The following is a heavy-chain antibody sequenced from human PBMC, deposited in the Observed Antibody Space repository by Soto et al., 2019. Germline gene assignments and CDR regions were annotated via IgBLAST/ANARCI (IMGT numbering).Heavy chain of an antibody. V-gene: IGHV1-2*04. CDR1: GYTFTGYY. CDR2: INPNSGGT. D-gene: IGHD2-15*01. Sequence: QVQLVQSGAEVKKPGASVKVSCKASGYTFTGYYMHWVRQAPGQGLEWMGWINPNSGGTNYAQKFQGWLTMTRDTSISTAYMELSRLRSDDTAVYYCARDSPLGYCSGGSCYSLAFDYWGQGTLVTVSS. J-gene: IGHJ4*02. CDR3: ARDSPLGYCSGGSCYSLAFDY.